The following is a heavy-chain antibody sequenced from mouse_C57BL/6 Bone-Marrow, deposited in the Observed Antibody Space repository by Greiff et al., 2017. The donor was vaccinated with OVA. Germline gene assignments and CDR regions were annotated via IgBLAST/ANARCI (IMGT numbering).Heavy chain of an antibody. Sequence: VMLVESGAELVRPGTSVKVSCKASGYAFTNYLIEWVKQRPGQGLEWIGVINPGSGGTNYNEKFKGKATLTADKSSSTAYMQLSSLTSEDSAVYFCARILDGYFDYWGQGTTLTVSS. CDR1: GYAFTNYL. V-gene: IGHV1-54*01. J-gene: IGHJ2*01. D-gene: IGHD2-3*01. CDR2: INPGSGGT. CDR3: ARILDGYFDY.